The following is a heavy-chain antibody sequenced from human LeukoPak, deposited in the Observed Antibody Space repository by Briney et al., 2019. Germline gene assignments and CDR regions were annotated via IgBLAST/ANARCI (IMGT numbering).Heavy chain of an antibody. Sequence: SVKVSCKASGGTFSSYAISWVRQAPGQGLEWMGGIIPIFGTANYAQKFQGRVTITADESTSTAYMELSSLRSDDTAVYYCARVRGYSYGPNDYWGQGTLVTVSS. V-gene: IGHV1-69*13. D-gene: IGHD5-18*01. CDR3: ARVRGYSYGPNDY. CDR2: IIPIFGTA. CDR1: GGTFSSYA. J-gene: IGHJ4*02.